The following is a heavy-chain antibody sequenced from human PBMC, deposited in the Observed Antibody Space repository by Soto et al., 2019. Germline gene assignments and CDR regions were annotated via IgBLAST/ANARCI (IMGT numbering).Heavy chain of an antibody. V-gene: IGHV3-30*03. CDR2: VSYDGSNK. J-gene: IGHJ6*02. CDR1: GFTFSNYG. CDR3: ARGVRGMDV. Sequence: QVQLVESGGGVVQPGRSLRLSCAASGFTFSNYGMHWVRQAPGKGLEWVALVSYDGSNKYYADSVKGRFTISRDNSKNMSYLQMNSLRPDDTAVYHCARGVRGMDVWGQGTTVTVAS.